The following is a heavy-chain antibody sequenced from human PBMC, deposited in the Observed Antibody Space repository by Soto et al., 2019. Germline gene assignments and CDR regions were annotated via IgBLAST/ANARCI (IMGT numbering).Heavy chain of an antibody. CDR2: ISAYNGNT. J-gene: IGHJ6*02. CDR3: ARDEEYGSWSYYYYYGMDV. D-gene: IGHD3-10*01. Sequence: AAVKVSCKASGYTFTSYGISWVRQAPGQGLEWMGWISAYNGNTNYAQKLQGRVTMTTDTSTSTAYMELRSLRSDDTAVYYCARDEEYGSWSYYYYYGMDVWGQGTTVTVSS. V-gene: IGHV1-18*01. CDR1: GYTFTSYG.